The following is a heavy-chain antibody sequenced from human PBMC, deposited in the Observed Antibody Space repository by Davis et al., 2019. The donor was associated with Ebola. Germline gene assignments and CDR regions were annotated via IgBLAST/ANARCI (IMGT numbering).Heavy chain of an antibody. J-gene: IGHJ6*04. CDR3: AKDMAAQKYYYYGMDV. CDR1: GFIFSNYG. Sequence: GGSLRLSCAASGFIFSNYGMHWVRQAPGKGLEWVALIWYDGSNKYYAESVKGRFTISRDNSKNTLYLQMNSLRAEDTAVYYCAKDMAAQKYYYYGMDVWGKGTTVTVSS. V-gene: IGHV3-33*06. CDR2: IWYDGSNK. D-gene: IGHD6-6*01.